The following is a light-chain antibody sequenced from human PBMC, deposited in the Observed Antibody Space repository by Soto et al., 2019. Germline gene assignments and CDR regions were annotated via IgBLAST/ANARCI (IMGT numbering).Light chain of an antibody. Sequence: EIVLTQSPATLSLSPGERVTLSCRASQSVSSYLAWYQQKPGQAPRLLMYDASNRATGIPARFSGSGSGTDFTLAISSLEPEDFAVYYCQQRSSWPLTFGGGTNVEIK. V-gene: IGKV3-11*01. CDR3: QQRSSWPLT. CDR1: QSVSSY. CDR2: DAS. J-gene: IGKJ4*01.